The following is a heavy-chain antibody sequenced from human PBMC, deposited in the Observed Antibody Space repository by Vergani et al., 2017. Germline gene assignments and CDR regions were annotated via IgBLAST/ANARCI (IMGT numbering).Heavy chain of an antibody. CDR2: ISSSSSYI. Sequence: EVQLLESGGGLVKPGGSLRLSCAASGFTFSSYSMNWVRQAPGKGLEWVSSISSSSSYIYYADSVKGRFTISRDNAKNSLYLQMNSLRAEDTAVYYCARSDCSGGSCYPNYYYGMDVWGQGTTVTVSS. CDR3: ARSDCSGGSCYPNYYYGMDV. CDR1: GFTFSSYS. J-gene: IGHJ6*02. D-gene: IGHD2-15*01. V-gene: IGHV3-21*01.